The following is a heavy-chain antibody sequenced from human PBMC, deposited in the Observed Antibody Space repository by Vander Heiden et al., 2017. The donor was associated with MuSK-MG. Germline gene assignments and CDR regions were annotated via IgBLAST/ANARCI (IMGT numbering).Heavy chain of an antibody. CDR2: PYPGDSET. Sequence: VQLVQSGAEVKKPGESLKISCKGSGYSFTSYWIGWVRQLPEKGLEGMGFPYPGDSETKYSPSFQGQATISADKSISTAYLQWSSLKASDTAMYYCARGGGADRFGELSVSGLTSFDYWGQGTLVTVSS. J-gene: IGHJ4*02. D-gene: IGHD3-10*01. CDR1: GYSFTSYW. CDR3: ARGGGADRFGELSVSGLTSFDY. V-gene: IGHV5-51*01.